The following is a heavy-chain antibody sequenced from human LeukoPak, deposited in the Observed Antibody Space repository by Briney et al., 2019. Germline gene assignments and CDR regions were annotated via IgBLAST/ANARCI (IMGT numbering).Heavy chain of an antibody. CDR3: AKWGDYDILTGYYVSDF. Sequence: GGSLRLSRAASGFIFRNYAMSWVRRAPGKGLEWVSAITGSGDTTYYADSVKGRFTISRDNSKNTLYVEMNTLRAEDTAVYYCAKWGDYDILTGYYVSDFWGQGTLVTVS. CDR1: GFIFRNYA. D-gene: IGHD3-9*01. V-gene: IGHV3-23*01. CDR2: ITGSGDTT. J-gene: IGHJ4*02.